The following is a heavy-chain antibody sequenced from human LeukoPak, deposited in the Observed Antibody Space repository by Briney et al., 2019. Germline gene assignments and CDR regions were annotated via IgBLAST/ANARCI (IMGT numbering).Heavy chain of an antibody. CDR3: ARYYYDSSGYSPFDY. V-gene: IGHV4-59*01. CDR2: IYYSGST. Sequence: PSETLSLTCTVSGGSISSYYWSWIRQPPGKGLEWIGYIYYSGSTNYNLSLKSRVTISVDTSKNQFSLKLSSVTAADTAVYYCARYYYDSSGYSPFDYWGQGTLVTVSS. D-gene: IGHD3-22*01. J-gene: IGHJ4*02. CDR1: GGSISSYY.